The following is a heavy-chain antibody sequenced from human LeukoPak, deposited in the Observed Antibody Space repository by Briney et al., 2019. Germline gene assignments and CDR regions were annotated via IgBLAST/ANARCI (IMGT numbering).Heavy chain of an antibody. D-gene: IGHD6-13*01. CDR3: ASQQQLVRYPFDY. J-gene: IGHJ4*02. V-gene: IGHV1-2*02. CDR1: GYTFTGYY. CDR2: INPNSGGT. Sequence: GASVTVSCEASGYTFTGYYMHWVRQAPGQGLEWMGWINPNSGGTNYAQKFQGRVTMTRDTSISTAYMELSRLRSDDTAVYYCASQQQLVRYPFDYWGQGTLVTVSS.